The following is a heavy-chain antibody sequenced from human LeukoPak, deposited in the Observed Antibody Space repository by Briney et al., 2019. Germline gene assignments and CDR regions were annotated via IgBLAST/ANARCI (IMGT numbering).Heavy chain of an antibody. V-gene: IGHV4-59*01. CDR2: IYYSGST. Sequence: PSETLSLTCTVSGGSISSYYWSWIRQPPGKGLEWIGYIYYSGSTNYNPSLKSRVTISVDTSKNQFSLKLSSVTAADTAVYYCARGSKTYYYDSSGYYPNWGQGTLVTVSS. CDR3: ARGSKTYYYDSSGYYPN. J-gene: IGHJ4*02. CDR1: GGSISSYY. D-gene: IGHD3-22*01.